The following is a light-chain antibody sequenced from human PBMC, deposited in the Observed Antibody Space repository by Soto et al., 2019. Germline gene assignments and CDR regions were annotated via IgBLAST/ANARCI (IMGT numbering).Light chain of an antibody. CDR1: SSNIGSNY. Sequence: QAVVTQPPSASGTPGQRVTISCSGSSSNIGSNYVYWYQQFPGTAPKLLIYRNNQRPSGVPDRFSGSKSGTSASLVISGLRSEDEADYYCAAWDDSLSGFGGGTKLTVL. V-gene: IGLV1-47*01. CDR3: AAWDDSLSG. J-gene: IGLJ2*01. CDR2: RNN.